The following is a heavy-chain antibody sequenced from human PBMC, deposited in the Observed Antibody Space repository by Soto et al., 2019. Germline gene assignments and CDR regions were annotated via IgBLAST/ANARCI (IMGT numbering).Heavy chain of an antibody. CDR2: ISSSGSTI. CDR1: GFTFSDYY. Sequence: QVQLVESGGGLVKPGGSLRLSCAASGFTFSDYYMSWIRQAPGKGLEWVSYISSSGSTIYYADSVKGRFTISRDNAKNSLYLQMNGLRAEDTAVYYCARDQEGDDYIWGSYRYRLDYWGQGTLVTVSS. V-gene: IGHV3-11*01. J-gene: IGHJ4*02. CDR3: ARDQEGDDYIWGSYRYRLDY. D-gene: IGHD3-16*02.